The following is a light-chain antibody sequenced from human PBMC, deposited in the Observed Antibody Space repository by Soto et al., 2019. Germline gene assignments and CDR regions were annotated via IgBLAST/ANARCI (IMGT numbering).Light chain of an antibody. CDR1: SSDIGAVYD. J-gene: IGLJ3*02. V-gene: IGLV1-40*01. CDR3: QYYDCNLGGSTGV. CDR2: SNI. Sequence: QSVLTQPPSMSGAPGQRVTISCTGSSSDIGAVYDVHWYQQFPGTAPKLLIYSNINRPSGVPDRFSGSKSGTSASLAITGLHGDGEADYDCQYYDCNLGGSTGVFGGGTKLTVL.